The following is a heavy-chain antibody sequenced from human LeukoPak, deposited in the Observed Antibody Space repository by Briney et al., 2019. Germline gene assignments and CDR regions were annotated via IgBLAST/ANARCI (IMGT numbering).Heavy chain of an antibody. CDR2: IKEDGSEK. D-gene: IGHD1-26*01. CDR3: ARDPYSGSYSDYYYYYMDV. Sequence: PGGSLRLSCAASGFMFSSYWMSWVRRAPGKGLEWVADIKEDGSEKSYVDSVKGRFTISRDNAKNSLYLQLNSLRAEDTAVYYCARDPYSGSYSDYYYYYMDVWGKGTTVTVSS. J-gene: IGHJ6*03. CDR1: GFMFSSYW. V-gene: IGHV3-7*01.